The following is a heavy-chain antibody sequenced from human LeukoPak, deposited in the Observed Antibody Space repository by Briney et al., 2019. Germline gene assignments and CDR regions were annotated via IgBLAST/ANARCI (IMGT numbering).Heavy chain of an antibody. V-gene: IGHV3-7*01. CDR2: IKQDGSEK. CDR1: GFTFSSYW. J-gene: IGHJ6*03. CDR3: ERDDYDFWSGLYYYYYYMDV. Sequence: GGSLRLSCAASGFTFSSYWMSWVRQAPGKGLDWVANIKQDGSEKYYVDSVKGRFTIYRDNANNSLYMQNNSLRAEDTAVYYCERDDYDFWSGLYYYYYYMDVWGKGTTVTVSS. D-gene: IGHD3-3*01.